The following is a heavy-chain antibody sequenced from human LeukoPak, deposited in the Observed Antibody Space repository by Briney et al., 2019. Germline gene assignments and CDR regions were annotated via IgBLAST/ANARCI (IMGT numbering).Heavy chain of an antibody. CDR2: IYYSGST. CDR3: ARADYHDSSGSPRLGY. J-gene: IGHJ4*02. V-gene: IGHV4-31*03. D-gene: IGHD3-22*01. Sequence: SQTLSLTCTVSGGSISSGGYYWSWIRQHPGKGLEWIGYIYYSGSTYYNPSLKSRVTISVDTSKNQFSLKLSSVTAADTAVYYCARADYHDSSGSPRLGYWGQGTLVTVSS. CDR1: GGSISSGGYY.